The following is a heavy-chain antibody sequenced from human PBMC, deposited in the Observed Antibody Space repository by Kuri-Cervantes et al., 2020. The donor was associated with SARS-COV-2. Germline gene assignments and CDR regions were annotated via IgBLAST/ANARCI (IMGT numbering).Heavy chain of an antibody. CDR2: IYYSGST. CDR3: ARHLRLLDYYFDY. Sequence: SETLSLTCTVSGGSISSSSYYWGWIRQPPGKGLEWIGSIYYSGSTYYNPSLKSRVTISVDTSKNQFSLKLSSVTAADTAVYYCARHLRLLDYYFDYWGQGTLVTGSS. D-gene: IGHD2-15*01. V-gene: IGHV4-39*01. J-gene: IGHJ4*02. CDR1: GGSISSSSYY.